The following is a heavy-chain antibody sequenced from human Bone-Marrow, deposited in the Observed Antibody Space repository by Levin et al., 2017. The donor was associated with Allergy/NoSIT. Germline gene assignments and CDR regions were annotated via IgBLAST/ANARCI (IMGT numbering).Heavy chain of an antibody. Sequence: ASETLSLTCTVSGGSMSDYYWSWIRQPAGQGLECIGRIHGSGSTNYNPSLKSRVTMSIDTSKNRISLNLRSVTAADTAVYYCARVGYTSSFSYFDYWGQGTLVTVSS. CDR2: IHGSGST. CDR3: ARVGYTSSFSYFDY. V-gene: IGHV4-4*07. CDR1: GGSMSDYY. J-gene: IGHJ4*02. D-gene: IGHD6-13*01.